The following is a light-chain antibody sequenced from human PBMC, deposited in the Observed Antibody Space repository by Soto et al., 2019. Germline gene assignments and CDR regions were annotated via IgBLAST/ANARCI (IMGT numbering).Light chain of an antibody. J-gene: IGKJ2*01. CDR2: AAS. CDR1: QSISSY. CDR3: QQSYSTPPFDLYT. Sequence: DIQMTQSPSSLSASVGDRVTITCRASQSISSYLNWYQQKPGKAPKLLIYAASSLQSGVPSRFSGSGSGTDFTLTISSLQPEDFATYYCQQSYSTPPFDLYTFGQGTKLEIK. V-gene: IGKV1-39*01.